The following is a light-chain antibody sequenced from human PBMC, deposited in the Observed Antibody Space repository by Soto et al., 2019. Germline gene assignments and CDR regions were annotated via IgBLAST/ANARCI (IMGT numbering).Light chain of an antibody. Sequence: QSALTQPASLSGSPGQSITISCTGTSTDIGAYNHVSWYQQHPGKAPRVMIYDVSNRPSGISNRFSGSKSGNTASLTISGLQAEDEADYYCCSYTVSATYVFGTGTQLTVL. CDR3: CSYTVSATYV. CDR1: STDIGAYNH. J-gene: IGLJ7*01. CDR2: DVS. V-gene: IGLV2-14*03.